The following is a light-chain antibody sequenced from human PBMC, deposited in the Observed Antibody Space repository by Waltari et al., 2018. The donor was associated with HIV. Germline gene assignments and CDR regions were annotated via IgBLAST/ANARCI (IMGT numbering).Light chain of an antibody. V-gene: IGLV1-51*01. CDR3: GTWDSSLSAEV. J-gene: IGLJ1*01. CDR1: RSNTANNY. Sequence: QSLLTQPPSVSAAPGQKVPIPCSGDRSNTANNYVSWYHQLPGTAPKLLIYDNNKRPSGIPDRCSGSKSGTSATLGITGLQTGDEADYYCGTWDSSLSAEVFGTGTKVTVL. CDR2: DNN.